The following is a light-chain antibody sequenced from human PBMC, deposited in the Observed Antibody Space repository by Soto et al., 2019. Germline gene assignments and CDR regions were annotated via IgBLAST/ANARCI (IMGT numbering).Light chain of an antibody. Sequence: QSALTQPPSASGSPGQSVTISCTGTSSDVGKYDYVSWFQHHPGKAPKLIIYEVSKRPSGVPDRFSGSKSGSTASLTVSGLQTEDEADYYCNSYVAGTHVFGTGTKVTVL. J-gene: IGLJ1*01. V-gene: IGLV2-8*01. CDR1: SSDVGKYDY. CDR2: EVS. CDR3: NSYVAGTHV.